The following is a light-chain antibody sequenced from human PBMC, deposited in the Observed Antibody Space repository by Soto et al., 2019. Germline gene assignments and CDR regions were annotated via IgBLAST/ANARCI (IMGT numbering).Light chain of an antibody. CDR2: DAY. CDR1: QPISKW. V-gene: IGKV1-5*01. J-gene: IGKJ1*01. CDR3: QQYNGHSTWT. Sequence: DIQMTQSPSTLSASVGDRVTITCRASQPISKWLAWYQQKPGKAPKVLIWDAYTLQRGVPSRFSGSGSGTEFTLTISSLQPDDFATYYCQQYNGHSTWTFGPGTKVDIK.